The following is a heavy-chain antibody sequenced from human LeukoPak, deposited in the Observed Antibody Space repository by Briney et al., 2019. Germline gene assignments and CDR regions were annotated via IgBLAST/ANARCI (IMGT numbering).Heavy chain of an antibody. Sequence: GGSLRLSCAASGFTFNTDWISWVRQAPGKGLEWVANIKEDGSEIYYVDSVKGRFTISRDNAKNSLYLQRNSLRAEDTAVYYCARGVYYFDYWGQGTLVTVSS. J-gene: IGHJ4*02. D-gene: IGHD2/OR15-2a*01. CDR3: ARGVYYFDY. V-gene: IGHV3-7*03. CDR2: IKEDGSEI. CDR1: GFTFNTDW.